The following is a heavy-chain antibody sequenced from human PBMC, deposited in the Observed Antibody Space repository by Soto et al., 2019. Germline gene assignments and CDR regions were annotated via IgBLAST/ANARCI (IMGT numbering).Heavy chain of an antibody. Sequence: GGSLRLSCAASGFTFSSYAMHWVRQAPGKGLEWVAVISYDGSNKYYADSVKGRFTISRDNSKNTLYLQMNSLRAEDTAVYYCAREGSSGWYAFRYYYYYGMDVWGQGTTVTVSS. J-gene: IGHJ6*02. CDR2: ISYDGSNK. D-gene: IGHD6-19*01. CDR3: AREGSSGWYAFRYYYYYGMDV. CDR1: GFTFSSYA. V-gene: IGHV3-30-3*01.